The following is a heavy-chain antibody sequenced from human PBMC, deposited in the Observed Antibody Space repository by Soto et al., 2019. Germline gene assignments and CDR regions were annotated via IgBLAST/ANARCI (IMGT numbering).Heavy chain of an antibody. D-gene: IGHD2-2*01. Sequence: QVQLVESGGGLVKPGGSLRLSCAASGFTFSDNYMSWIRQAPGKGLEWVSYISSSGSTRYYADSVKGRFTISRDNAKNSLYLQMNSLRADDTAVYYCASGSRTGFCDFGLDVWGQGTTVSVSS. V-gene: IGHV3-11*01. CDR3: ASGSRTGFCDFGLDV. CDR2: ISSSGSTR. J-gene: IGHJ6*02. CDR1: GFTFSDNY.